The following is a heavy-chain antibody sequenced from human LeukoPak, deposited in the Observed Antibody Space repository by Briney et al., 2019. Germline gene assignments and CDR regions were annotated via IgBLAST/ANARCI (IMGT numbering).Heavy chain of an antibody. J-gene: IGHJ4*02. V-gene: IGHV1-18*01. CDR1: GYSENFYG. CDR3: AGSLGYCTSNVCYLKY. Sequence: GASVKVSCKTSGYSENFYGITWVRQVAGLGLEWMGWISAQHGQTEYAPNSQDRVTMTTDTYTNTAYMELRSLRSDDTAVYYCAGSLGYCTSNVCYLKYWGQGTLVTVSS. CDR2: ISAQHGQT. D-gene: IGHD2-8*01.